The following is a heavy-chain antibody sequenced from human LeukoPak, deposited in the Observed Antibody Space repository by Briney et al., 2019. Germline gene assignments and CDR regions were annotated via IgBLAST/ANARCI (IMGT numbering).Heavy chain of an antibody. CDR3: ASYIAVAGTAGAFDI. CDR1: GYSFTSYW. D-gene: IGHD6-19*01. J-gene: IGHJ3*02. V-gene: IGHV5-51*01. Sequence: GESLKISCKGSGYSFTSYWIGWVRQMPGKGLEWMGIIYPGDSDTRYSPSFQGQVTISADKSISTAYLQRSSLKASDTAMYYCASYIAVAGTAGAFDIWGQGTKVNVSS. CDR2: IYPGDSDT.